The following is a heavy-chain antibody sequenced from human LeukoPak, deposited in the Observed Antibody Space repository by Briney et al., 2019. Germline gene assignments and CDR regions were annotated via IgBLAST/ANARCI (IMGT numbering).Heavy chain of an antibody. CDR1: GYTFSSHG. D-gene: IGHD1-26*01. CDR3: ARVGAADTFGCFDY. Sequence: ASVKVSCKASGYTFSSHGISWVQQALGQGLEWMGWISGYNGDTKYAQKVQGRVTMTIDTSTTTTYMELRSLGSNDTAVYYCARVGAADTFGCFDYWGQGTLVSVPS. CDR2: ISGYNGDT. J-gene: IGHJ4*02. V-gene: IGHV1-18*01.